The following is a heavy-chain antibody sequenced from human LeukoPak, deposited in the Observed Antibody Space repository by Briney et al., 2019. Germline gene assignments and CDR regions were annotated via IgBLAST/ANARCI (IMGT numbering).Heavy chain of an antibody. CDR1: GYTFTDYY. CDR3: ARSLFSSGTYFFAY. CDR2: INPNSGDT. V-gene: IGHV1-2*02. J-gene: IGHJ4*02. Sequence: ASVKVSCKASGYTFTDYYIHWVRQAPGQGLEWMGWINPNSGDTHFAQKLQGRVTMTRDTSISTTYMELSRLRSDDTAVFYCARSLFSSGTYFFAYWGQGTLVTVSS. D-gene: IGHD3-22*01.